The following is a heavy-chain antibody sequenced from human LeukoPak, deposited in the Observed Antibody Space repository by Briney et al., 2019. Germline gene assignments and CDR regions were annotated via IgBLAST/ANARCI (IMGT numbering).Heavy chain of an antibody. CDR3: AKEFRGGWPFDY. CDR2: IGGSGGKT. Sequence: PGGSLRLSCAASGFTFDDYGMSWVRQAPGKGLEWVSGIGGSGGKTYYADSVKGRFTISRDNSKNTLYLQMDSLRAEDTAVYYCAKEFRGGWPFDYWGQGTLVTVSS. V-gene: IGHV3-23*01. CDR1: GFTFDDYG. J-gene: IGHJ4*02. D-gene: IGHD6-19*01.